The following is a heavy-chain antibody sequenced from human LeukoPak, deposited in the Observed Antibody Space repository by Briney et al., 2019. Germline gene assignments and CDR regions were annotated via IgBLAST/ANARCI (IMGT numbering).Heavy chain of an antibody. D-gene: IGHD3-16*02. V-gene: IGHV3-66*01. Sequence: GGSLRLSCAASGFTVSSNYMRWVRQAPGKGLEWVSVIYSGGSTYYADSVKGRFTISRDNSKNTLYLQMNSLRAEDTAVYYCARGDVWGSYRYRGTYYFDYWGQGTLVTVSS. CDR1: GFTVSSNY. CDR3: ARGDVWGSYRYRGTYYFDY. CDR2: IYSGGST. J-gene: IGHJ4*02.